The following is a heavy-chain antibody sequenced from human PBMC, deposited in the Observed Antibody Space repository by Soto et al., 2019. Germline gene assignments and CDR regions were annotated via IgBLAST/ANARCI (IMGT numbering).Heavy chain of an antibody. CDR2: LYWDDSK. CDR3: AHQGSGSRAIDY. D-gene: IGHD3-10*01. Sequence: QITLKESGPTLVKPTQTLTLTCTFSGFSLSTSGVGVGWIRQPPGKALEWLAVLYWDDSKTYSPSLKSRLTITKHSPRDQVVLTLTNVDPVDTATYYYAHQGSGSRAIDYWGQGAPVTVSS. J-gene: IGHJ4*02. V-gene: IGHV2-5*02. CDR1: GFSLSTSGVG.